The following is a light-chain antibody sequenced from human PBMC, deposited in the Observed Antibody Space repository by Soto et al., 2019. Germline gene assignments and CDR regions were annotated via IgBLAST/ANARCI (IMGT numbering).Light chain of an antibody. V-gene: IGLV1-40*01. J-gene: IGLJ2*01. CDR1: SSNIGAGYD. CDR2: GNS. Sequence: QSVLTQPPSVSGARGQRVTISCTGSSSNIGAGYDVHWYQQFPGTAPKLLIYGNSNRPSGVPDRFSGSKSGTSASLAITGLQAEDEADYYCQSYDSSLSGVVFGGGTKLTVL. CDR3: QSYDSSLSGVV.